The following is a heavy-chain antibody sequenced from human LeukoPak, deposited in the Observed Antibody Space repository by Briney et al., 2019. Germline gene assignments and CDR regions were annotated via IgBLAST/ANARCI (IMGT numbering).Heavy chain of an antibody. CDR2: ISAYNGNT. CDR3: ARVFYIRSDTAPRY. J-gene: IGHJ4*02. V-gene: IGHV1-18*01. D-gene: IGHD5-18*01. CDR1: GYTFTSYS. Sequence: GASVKVSCKASGYTFTSYSISWVRQAPGQGLEWMGWISAYNGNTNYAQKLQGRVTMTTDTSTSTAYMELRSLRSDDTAVYYCARVFYIRSDTAPRYWGQGTLVTVSS.